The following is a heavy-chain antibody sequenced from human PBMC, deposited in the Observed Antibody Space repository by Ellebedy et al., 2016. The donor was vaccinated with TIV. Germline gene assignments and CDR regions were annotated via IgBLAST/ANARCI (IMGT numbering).Heavy chain of an antibody. J-gene: IGHJ4*02. CDR2: IYPGDSDT. CDR1: GYSFISYW. Sequence: ASVKVSCKGSGYSFISYWIGWVRQMPGKGLEWMGIIYPGDSDTRYSPSFQGQVTISADKSISTAYLQWSSLKASDTALYYCARHQPDGAESDYFDYWGQGTLVTVSS. CDR3: ARHQPDGAESDYFDY. D-gene: IGHD3-10*01. V-gene: IGHV5-51*01.